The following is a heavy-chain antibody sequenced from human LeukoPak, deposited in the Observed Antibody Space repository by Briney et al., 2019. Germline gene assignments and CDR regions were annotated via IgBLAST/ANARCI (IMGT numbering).Heavy chain of an antibody. CDR1: GFSISSYW. D-gene: IGHD3-10*01. V-gene: IGHV3-7*01. J-gene: IGHJ3*02. CDR2: IKKQGSEK. CDR3: VRHAYYVFDI. Sequence: PGGSLRLSCEASGFSISSYWMTWVRQAPGKGLEWVANIKKQGSEKYYVDSVKGRFTIARDNAKNSLYLQMNNLRAEDTAMYYCVRHAYYVFDIWGQGTVVTVSS.